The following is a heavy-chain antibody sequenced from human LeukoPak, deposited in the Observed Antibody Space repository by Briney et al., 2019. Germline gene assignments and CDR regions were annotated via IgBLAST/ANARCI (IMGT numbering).Heavy chain of an antibody. V-gene: IGHV3-23*01. CDR3: AKAPLAYYYDSSGYLY. J-gene: IGHJ4*02. CDR2: ISGSGGST. Sequence: GGSLRLSCAASGFTFSSYAMSWVRQAPGKGLEWVSAISGSGGSTYYADSVKGRFTISRDNSKNTLYLQMNSLRAEDTAVYYCAKAPLAYYYDSSGYLYWGQGTLVTVSS. D-gene: IGHD3-22*01. CDR1: GFTFSSYA.